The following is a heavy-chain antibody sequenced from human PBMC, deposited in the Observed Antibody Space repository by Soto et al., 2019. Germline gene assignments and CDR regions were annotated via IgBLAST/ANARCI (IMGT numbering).Heavy chain of an antibody. CDR3: ASGPWELDY. CDR1: GFNFKNYN. CDR2: ISGNSRTI. D-gene: IGHD3-10*01. Sequence: EVLLVQSGGGLVQAGGSLRLSCTASGFNFKNYNMNWLRQAPGKGPECVAHISGNSRTIYYADSVKGRFTISRDNAENSVFLQMNSLRVEDTSVYYCASGPWELDYWGQGALVTVSS. J-gene: IGHJ4*02. V-gene: IGHV3-48*01.